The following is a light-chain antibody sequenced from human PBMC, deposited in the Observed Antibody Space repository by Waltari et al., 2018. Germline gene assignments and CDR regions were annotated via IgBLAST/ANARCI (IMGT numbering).Light chain of an antibody. CDR2: ATS. J-gene: IGKJ1*01. CDR3: QKYNSVPKT. Sequence: DIQMTQSPSSLSASVGDRVTITCRASQGINNYLAWYQQRAGEVPKLLIYATSILQSGVPSRFSGRGSGTDFTLTIHSLQPEDAATYYCQKYNSVPKTFGQGTKVEIK. V-gene: IGKV1-27*01. CDR1: QGINNY.